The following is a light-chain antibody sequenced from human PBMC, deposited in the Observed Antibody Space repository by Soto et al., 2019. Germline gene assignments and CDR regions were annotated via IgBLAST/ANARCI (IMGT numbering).Light chain of an antibody. CDR2: DVS. CDR3: TSYSGSSTLSV. CDR1: SSDVGGYNY. V-gene: IGLV2-14*01. J-gene: IGLJ1*01. Sequence: QSVLTQPASVSGSPGQSITISCTGTSSDVGGYNYVSWYQQHPGKAPKLIIYDVSSRPSGVSNRFSGSKSGNTASLTISGLHAEDEADYSCTSYSGSSTLSVFGTGTKVTVL.